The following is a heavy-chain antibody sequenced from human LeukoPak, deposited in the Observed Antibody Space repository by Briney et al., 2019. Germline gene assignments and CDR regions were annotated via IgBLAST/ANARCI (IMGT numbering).Heavy chain of an antibody. CDR2: IGTSTSYI. J-gene: IGHJ6*03. Sequence: GGSLRLSCAASGFTFSTYIMNWVRQTPGKGLEWVSSIGTSTSYIYYADSVKGRFTISRDNAKNSLYLQMNSLRAEDTAVYYCVRAHPYYDLLTHDDYYYMDVWGTGTTVTVSS. D-gene: IGHD3-9*01. CDR3: VRAHPYYDLLTHDDYYYMDV. V-gene: IGHV3-21*01. CDR1: GFTFSTYI.